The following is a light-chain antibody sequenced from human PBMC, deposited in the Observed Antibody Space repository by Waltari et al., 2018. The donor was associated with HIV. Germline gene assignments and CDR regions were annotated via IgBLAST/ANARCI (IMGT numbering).Light chain of an antibody. V-gene: IGLV3-21*04. CDR1: NIGSHS. Sequence: SYILTQPPSVSVAPGKTASITCGGNNIGSHSVHWYQQKPGQAPVLVSYYNDDRHSGMPERFSVSKSGNTATLTISRVEAGDEADYYCQLWDTSTDHYVFGTGTKVTVL. CDR3: QLWDTSTDHYV. CDR2: YND. J-gene: IGLJ1*01.